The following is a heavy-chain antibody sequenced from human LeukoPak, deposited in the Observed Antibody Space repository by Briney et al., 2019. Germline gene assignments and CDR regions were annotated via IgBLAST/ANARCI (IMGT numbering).Heavy chain of an antibody. V-gene: IGHV1-2*02. CDR1: GYTLTGYY. J-gene: IGHJ1*01. D-gene: IGHD2-21*02. Sequence: ASVKVSCKASGYTLTGYYMHWVRQAPGQGLEWMGWINPNSGGTNYAQKFQGRVTMTRDTSISTAYMELSRLRSDDTAVYYCARDALSAYCGGDCYSVWGQGTPVTVSS. CDR3: ARDALSAYCGGDCYSV. CDR2: INPNSGGT.